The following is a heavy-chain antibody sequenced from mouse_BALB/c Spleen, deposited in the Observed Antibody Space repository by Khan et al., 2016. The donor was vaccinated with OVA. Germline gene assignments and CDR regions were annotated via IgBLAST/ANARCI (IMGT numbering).Heavy chain of an antibody. V-gene: IGHV5-6-3*01. Sequence: EVKLEESGGGLVQPGGSLKLSCAASGFTFSSYGMSWVRQTPDKRLELVATINSNGGSTYYPDSVKGRFTISRDNAKNTLYQQMSSLKSEDTAMYYCARMARTINWGQGTTLTVSS. CDR2: INSNGGST. CDR1: GFTFSSYG. J-gene: IGHJ2*01. CDR3: ARMARTIN.